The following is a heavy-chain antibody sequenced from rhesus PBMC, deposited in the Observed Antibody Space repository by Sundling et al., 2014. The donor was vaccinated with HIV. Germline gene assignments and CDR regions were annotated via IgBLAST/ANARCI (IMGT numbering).Heavy chain of an antibody. J-gene: IGHJ4*01. V-gene: IGHV4-80*01. CDR3: ARIYSGFSFDAFDF. CDR2: INGNSGST. D-gene: IGHD5-24*01. Sequence: QVHLQESGPGLVKPSETLSLTCTVSTASISSYWWSWIRQPPGKGLEWIGEINGNSGSTKYNPSLKSRVTVSRDTSKNQLSLKLNSVTAADTAVYYCARIYSGFSFDAFDFWGQGVQVTVSS. CDR1: TASISSYW.